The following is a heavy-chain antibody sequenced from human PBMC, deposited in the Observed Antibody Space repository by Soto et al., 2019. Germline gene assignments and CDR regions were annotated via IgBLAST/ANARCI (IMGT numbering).Heavy chain of an antibody. V-gene: IGHV3-23*01. D-gene: IGHD3-10*01. CDR3: AKGLEPITMVRGAWAWFDP. CDR1: GFTFSSYA. Sequence: GGSLRLSCAASGFTFSSYAMSWVRQAPGKGLEWVSAISGSGGSTYYADSVKGRFTISRDNSKNTLYLQVNSLRAEDTAVYYCAKGLEPITMVRGAWAWFDPWGQGTLVTVSS. J-gene: IGHJ5*02. CDR2: ISGSGGST.